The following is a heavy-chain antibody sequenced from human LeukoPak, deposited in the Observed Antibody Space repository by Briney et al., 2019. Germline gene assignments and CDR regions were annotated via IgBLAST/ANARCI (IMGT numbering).Heavy chain of an antibody. CDR3: ARDRDFWRGPIVY. CDR1: GYTFTGYY. D-gene: IGHD3-3*01. V-gene: IGHV1-18*04. Sequence: GASVKVSCKASGYTFTGYYMHWVRQAPGQGLEWMGWISAYNGNTNYAQKLQGRVTMTTDTSTSTAYMELRSLRSDDTAVYYCARDRDFWRGPIVYWGQGTLVTVSS. J-gene: IGHJ4*02. CDR2: ISAYNGNT.